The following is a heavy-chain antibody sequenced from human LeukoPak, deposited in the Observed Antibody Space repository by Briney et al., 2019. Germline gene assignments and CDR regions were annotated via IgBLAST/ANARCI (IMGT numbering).Heavy chain of an antibody. J-gene: IGHJ4*02. CDR3: AKLALGLQLGTVTGEY. V-gene: IGHV3-30*18. CDR2: ISYDGSNK. CDR1: GFTFTSDR. D-gene: IGHD3-3*02. Sequence: GGSLRLSCAASGFTFTSDRLHGPRDAPGKGLEGVAVISYDGSNKYYADSVKGRFTISRDNSKNTLYLQMNSLRAEDTAVYYCAKLALGLQLGTVTGEYWGQGTLVTVSS.